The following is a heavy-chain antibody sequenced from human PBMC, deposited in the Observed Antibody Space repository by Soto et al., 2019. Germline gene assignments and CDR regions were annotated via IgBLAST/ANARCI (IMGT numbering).Heavy chain of an antibody. CDR2: IKSKTDGGTT. Sequence: GGSLRLSCAASGFTFSNAWMSWVRQAPGKGLEWVGRIKSKTDGGTTDYAAPVKGRFTISRDDSKNTLYLHMNSLKTEDTAVYYCTTGVFYDYVWGTLWGQGTLVTVSS. J-gene: IGHJ4*02. V-gene: IGHV3-15*01. D-gene: IGHD3-16*01. CDR1: GFTFSNAW. CDR3: TTGVFYDYVWGTL.